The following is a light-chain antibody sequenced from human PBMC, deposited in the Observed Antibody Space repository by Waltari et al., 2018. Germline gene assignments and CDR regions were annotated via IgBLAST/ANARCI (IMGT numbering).Light chain of an antibody. CDR3: QQHGTLPAT. CDR2: RAS. V-gene: IGKV3-20*01. J-gene: IGKJ1*01. Sequence: DIVLTQSPATASLSPGERVTPSCRASQSVCSSSLAWYQQKPGQAPRLVIYRASRRATGIPDRFSGSGSGTDFSLTISRLEPEDFAVYYCQQHGTLPATFGQGTKVEIK. CDR1: QSVCSSS.